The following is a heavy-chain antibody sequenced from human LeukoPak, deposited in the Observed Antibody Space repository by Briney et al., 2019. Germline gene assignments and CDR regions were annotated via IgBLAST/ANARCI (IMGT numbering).Heavy chain of an antibody. CDR2: IYYSGST. CDR3: ARVIITMIVPDAFDI. V-gene: IGHV4-59*08. CDR1: GGSISSYY. J-gene: IGHJ3*02. D-gene: IGHD3-22*01. Sequence: SETLSLTCTVSGGSISSYYWSWIRQPPGKGLEWIGYIYYSGSTNYNPSLKSRVTISVDTSKNQFSLKLSSVTAADTAVYYCARVIITMIVPDAFDIWGQGTMVTVSS.